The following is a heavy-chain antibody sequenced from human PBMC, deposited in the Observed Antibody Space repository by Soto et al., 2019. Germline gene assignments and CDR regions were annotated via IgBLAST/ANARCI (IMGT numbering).Heavy chain of an antibody. J-gene: IGHJ4*02. CDR3: ARGILRYCSSTSCFYY. CDR1: GGTFSSYA. Sequence: SSVTVSRKASGGTFSSYAISCVRQAPGQGLEWMGGIIPIFGTANYAQKFQGRVTITADESTSTAYMELSSLRSEDTAVYYCARGILRYCSSTSCFYYWGQGTLVTVSS. D-gene: IGHD2-2*01. CDR2: IIPIFGTA. V-gene: IGHV1-69*13.